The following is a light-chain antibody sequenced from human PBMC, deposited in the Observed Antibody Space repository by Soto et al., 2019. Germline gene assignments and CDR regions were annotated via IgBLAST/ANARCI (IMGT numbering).Light chain of an antibody. J-gene: IGKJ1*01. CDR2: GAS. CDR3: MQGPQTPWA. Sequence: TKAPATLSVSSGARVTLSCRASEIVSTNVAWYQQKAGQAPRLLIYGASTRATGIPARFSGSGSGTEFTLSISILQAEDVAVYYCMQGPQTPWASGQ. CDR1: EIVSTN. V-gene: IGKV3-15*01.